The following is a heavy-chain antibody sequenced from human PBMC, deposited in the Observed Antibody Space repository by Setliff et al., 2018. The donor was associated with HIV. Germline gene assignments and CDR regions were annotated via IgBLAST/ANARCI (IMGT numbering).Heavy chain of an antibody. CDR2: IIPVFGTA. V-gene: IGHV1-69*06. CDR1: EDTFTSFA. Sequence: SVQVSCKGSEDTFTSFAIHWVRQAPGQGLEWLGRIIPVFGTANYAQKFQARVTITVDKSTNPAYMALSSLRHDDTAIYYCARGIAATLDYWGQGTLVTVSS. CDR3: ARGIAATLDY. J-gene: IGHJ4*02. D-gene: IGHD6-13*01.